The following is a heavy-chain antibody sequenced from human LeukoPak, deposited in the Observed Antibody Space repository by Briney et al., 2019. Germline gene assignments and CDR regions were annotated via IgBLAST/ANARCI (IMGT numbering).Heavy chain of an antibody. Sequence: GASVKVSCKASGYTFTGYYMHWVRQAPGQGLEWMGWINPNSGGTNYAQKFQGRVTMTRDTSISTAYMELSRLRSDDTAVYYCARAGYCGSGSYYPLYNWFDPWGQGTLVTVSS. J-gene: IGHJ5*02. D-gene: IGHD3-10*01. CDR3: ARAGYCGSGSYYPLYNWFDP. V-gene: IGHV1-2*02. CDR1: GYTFTGYY. CDR2: INPNSGGT.